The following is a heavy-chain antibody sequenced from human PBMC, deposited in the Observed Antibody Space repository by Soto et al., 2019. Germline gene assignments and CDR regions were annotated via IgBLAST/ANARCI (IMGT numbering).Heavy chain of an antibody. D-gene: IGHD6-19*01. V-gene: IGHV1-8*01. Sequence: QVQLVQSGAEVKRSGASVRISCKASGYTFNRHDINWVRQATGQGPEWIGWMNPNSGNTGYAQKFPGRVNMTRDSSITTAYMDLSSLTSEDTAIYYCAREGLYGSIQDNTFDIWGQGTMVSVSS. CDR2: MNPNSGNT. CDR1: GYTFNRHD. J-gene: IGHJ3*02. CDR3: AREGLYGSIQDNTFDI.